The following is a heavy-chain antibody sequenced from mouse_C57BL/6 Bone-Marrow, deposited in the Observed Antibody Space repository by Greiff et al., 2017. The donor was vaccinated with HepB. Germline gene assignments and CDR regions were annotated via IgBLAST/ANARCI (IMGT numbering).Heavy chain of an antibody. CDR1: GYTFTDYE. D-gene: IGHD1-1*01. Sequence: VQLQQSGAELVRPGASVTLSCKASGYTFTDYEMHWVKQTPLHGLEWIGAIDPETGGTAYNQKFKGKAILTADKSSSTAYMELRSLTSEDSAVYYCTLITTVVAPFDYWGQGTTLTVSS. CDR3: TLITTVVAPFDY. CDR2: IDPETGGT. J-gene: IGHJ2*01. V-gene: IGHV1-15*01.